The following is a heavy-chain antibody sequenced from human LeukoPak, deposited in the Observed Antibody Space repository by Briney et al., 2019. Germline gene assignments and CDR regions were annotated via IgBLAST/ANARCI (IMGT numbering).Heavy chain of an antibody. D-gene: IGHD4-17*01. J-gene: IGHJ4*02. CDR3: AKDKATVTPYYFDY. CDR1: GFTFSSYG. CDR2: ISGSGGTT. Sequence: PGGSLRLSCAASGFTFSSYGMSWVRQAPGKGLEWVSAISGSGGTTYYADSVKGRFTISRDNSKNRLYLQMNSLRAEDTAVYYCAKDKATVTPYYFDYWGQGTLVTVSS. V-gene: IGHV3-23*01.